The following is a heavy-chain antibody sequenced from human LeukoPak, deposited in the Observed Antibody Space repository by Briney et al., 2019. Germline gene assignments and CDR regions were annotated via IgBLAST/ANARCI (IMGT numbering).Heavy chain of an antibody. CDR1: GFTFSSYA. J-gene: IGHJ6*03. CDR3: ARVRSRGYYYYYMDV. CDR2: ISYDGSNK. Sequence: GGSLRLSCAASGFTFSSYAMHWVRQAPGKGLEWVAVISYDGSNKYYADSVKGRFTISRDNSKNTLYLQMNSLRSEDTAVYYCARVRSRGYYYYYMDVWGKGTTVTVSS. V-gene: IGHV3-30*01.